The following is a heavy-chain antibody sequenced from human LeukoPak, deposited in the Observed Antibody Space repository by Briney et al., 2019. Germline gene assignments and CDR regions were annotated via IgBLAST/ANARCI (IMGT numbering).Heavy chain of an antibody. D-gene: IGHD2-2*03. Sequence: PGRSLRLSCAASGFTFSSYAMHWVRQAPGKGLEWVAVISYDGSNKYYADSVKGRFTISRDNSKNTLYLQMNSLRAEDTAVYYCARHQGGWITGGFDIWGQGTLVTVSS. V-gene: IGHV3-30*04. CDR2: ISYDGSNK. CDR1: GFTFSSYA. J-gene: IGHJ3*02. CDR3: ARHQGGWITGGFDI.